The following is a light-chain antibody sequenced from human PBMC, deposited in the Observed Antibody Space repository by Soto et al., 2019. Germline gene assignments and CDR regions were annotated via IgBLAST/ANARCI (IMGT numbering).Light chain of an antibody. CDR3: LQHDSFPPT. CDR1: QDIGNQ. CDR2: AAS. V-gene: IGKV1-17*03. J-gene: IGKJ5*01. Sequence: DIQMTQSPSAMSASVGDRVTISCRASQDIGNQLAWFQQKPGKVPQRLIYAASSLQTGVPSRFSGSGSGTDLTLTINSLQPEDFATYYCLQHDSFPPTFGQGTRLEI.